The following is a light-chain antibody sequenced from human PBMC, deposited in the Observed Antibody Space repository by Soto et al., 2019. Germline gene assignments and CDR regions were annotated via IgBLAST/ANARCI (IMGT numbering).Light chain of an antibody. V-gene: IGKV3-15*01. Sequence: EIVMTQSPATLSVSPGERVTISCRASQSVSSNLAWYQQKPGQAPRLLIYDASTRATGIPARFSGSGSGTEFTLTISSLQSEDFAVYYCQQYYNWPRTFGQGTKVEIK. J-gene: IGKJ1*01. CDR1: QSVSSN. CDR3: QQYYNWPRT. CDR2: DAS.